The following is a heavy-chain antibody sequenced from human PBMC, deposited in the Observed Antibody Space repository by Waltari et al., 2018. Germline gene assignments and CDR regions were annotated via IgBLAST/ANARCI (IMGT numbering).Heavy chain of an antibody. CDR3: ARYRRRSYYFDY. D-gene: IGHD1-26*01. CDR1: GGSISSYY. J-gene: IGHJ4*02. CDR2: IYYSGST. V-gene: IGHV4-59*01. Sequence: QVQLQESGPGLVKPSETLSLTCTVSGGSISSYYWSWIRQPPGKGLEWIGYIYYSGSTNYNPSLKSRVTISVDTSKNQFSLKLSSVTAADTAMYYCARYRRRSYYFDYWGQGTLVTVSS.